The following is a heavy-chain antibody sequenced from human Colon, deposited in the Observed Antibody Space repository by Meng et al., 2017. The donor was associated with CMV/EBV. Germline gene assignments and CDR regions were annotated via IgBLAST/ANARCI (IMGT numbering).Heavy chain of an antibody. CDR2: IRYDGSNK. CDR1: GFTFSSYG. D-gene: IGHD1-26*01. V-gene: IGHV3-30*02. CDR3: AKEAVGATFVFDY. J-gene: IGHJ4*02. Sequence: GGSLRLSGAASGFTFSSYGMHWVRQAPGKGLEWVAFIRYDGSNKYYADSVKGRFTISRDNSKNTLYLQMNSLRAEDTAVYYCAKEAVGATFVFDYWGQGTLVTVSS.